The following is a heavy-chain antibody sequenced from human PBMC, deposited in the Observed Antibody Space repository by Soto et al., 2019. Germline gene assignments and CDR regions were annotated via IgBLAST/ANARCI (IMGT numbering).Heavy chain of an antibody. J-gene: IGHJ6*02. V-gene: IGHV3-53*01. CDR2: IYSGGST. Sequence: PGGSLRLSCAASGFTVSSNYMSWVRQAPGKGLEWVSVIYSGGSTYYADSVKGRFTTSRDNSKNTLYLQMNSLRAEDTAVYYCARDAYSSWYEGRYYGMDVWGQGTTVTVSS. CDR1: GFTVSSNY. D-gene: IGHD6-13*01. CDR3: ARDAYSSWYEGRYYGMDV.